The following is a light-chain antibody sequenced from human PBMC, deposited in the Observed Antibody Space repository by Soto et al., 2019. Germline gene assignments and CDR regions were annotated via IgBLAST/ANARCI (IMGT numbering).Light chain of an antibody. CDR3: QQYNNWPFT. J-gene: IGKJ4*01. Sequence: EIVMTQSPATLSVSPGERATISCRASQSFSSSLAWYQQKPGQPPRLLIYDASARAPGIPARFSGSGSGTEFTLTISSLQSEDFAVYYCQQYNNWPFTFGGGTKVEI. V-gene: IGKV3-15*01. CDR1: QSFSSS. CDR2: DAS.